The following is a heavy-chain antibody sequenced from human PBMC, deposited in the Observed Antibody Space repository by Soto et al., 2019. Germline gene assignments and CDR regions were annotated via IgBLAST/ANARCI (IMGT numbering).Heavy chain of an antibody. Sequence: QVQLVESGGGVVQPGRSLRLSCAASGFTFSSYGMHWVRQAPGKGLEWVAVISYDGSNKYYADSVKGRFTISRDNSKNTLYLQMNSLXXXXXXXXXXXXXXXXXXXXXXXXXXXWXRGTLVTVSS. J-gene: IGHJ2*01. V-gene: IGHV3-30*03. CDR3: XXXXXXXXXXXXXXXXX. CDR2: ISYDGSNK. CDR1: GFTFSSYG.